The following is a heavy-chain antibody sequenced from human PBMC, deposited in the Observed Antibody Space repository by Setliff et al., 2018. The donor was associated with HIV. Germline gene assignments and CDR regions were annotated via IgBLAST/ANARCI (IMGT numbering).Heavy chain of an antibody. V-gene: IGHV1-2*02. CDR2: IIPNSGGT. J-gene: IGHJ4*02. CDR3: ARDPELKQWLVRSPSFYFDY. D-gene: IGHD6-19*01. Sequence: ASVKVSCKASGYVFSNYQIHWVRQAPGQGLEYMGYIIPNSGGTMFARKFQDRVTMTRDTSISTVYLELSRLTSDDTAVYFCARDPELKQWLVRSPSFYFDYWGQGTLVTVSS. CDR1: GYVFSNYQ.